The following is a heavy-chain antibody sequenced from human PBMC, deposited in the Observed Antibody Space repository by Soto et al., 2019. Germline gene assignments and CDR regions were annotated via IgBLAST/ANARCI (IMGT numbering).Heavy chain of an antibody. D-gene: IGHD6-19*01. J-gene: IGHJ6*02. Sequence: PSETLSLTCSVSGGSMRSEGYYWSWTRQHTGKGLEWIGYIYYSGLTDYNPSLKSRLTISVDKSKNEFYLKMRSVTAADTAVYYCARDLTPLGQWVGYYYYYGMDVWGQGTTVTSP. CDR3: ARDLTPLGQWVGYYYYYGMDV. CDR1: GGSMRSEGYY. CDR2: IYYSGLT. V-gene: IGHV4-31*03.